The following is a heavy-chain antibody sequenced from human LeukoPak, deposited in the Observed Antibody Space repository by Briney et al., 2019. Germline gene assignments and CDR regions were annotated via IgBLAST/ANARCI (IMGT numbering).Heavy chain of an antibody. CDR1: GFTFSRYW. Sequence: PGGSLRLSCAASGFTFSRYWMTWVRQAPGKGLEWVATIRQGGSEKYYVDSVKGRFTVSRDNAKNPLYLQMNSLRAEDTAVYYCAKRGPLVVPPCDYWGQGTLVTVSS. D-gene: IGHD4-23*01. J-gene: IGHJ4*02. CDR3: AKRGPLVVPPCDY. V-gene: IGHV3-7*03. CDR2: IRQGGSEK.